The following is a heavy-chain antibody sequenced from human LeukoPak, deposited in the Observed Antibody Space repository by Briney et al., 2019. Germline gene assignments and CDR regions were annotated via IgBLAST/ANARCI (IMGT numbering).Heavy chain of an antibody. D-gene: IGHD3-22*01. CDR3: ARHWRGRSSGYYHYFFDY. V-gene: IGHV4-59*08. Sequence: SETLSLTCTVSGGSISTYYWNWIRQPPGKGLEWIGHIYSSGSTNYNPSLKSRVTISVDTSNNQFSLDLSSVTAADTAVYYCARHWRGRSSGYYHYFFDYWGQGTLVTVSS. J-gene: IGHJ4*02. CDR1: GGSISTYY. CDR2: IYSSGST.